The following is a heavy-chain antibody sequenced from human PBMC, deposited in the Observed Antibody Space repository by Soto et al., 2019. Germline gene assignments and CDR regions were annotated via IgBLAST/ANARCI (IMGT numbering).Heavy chain of an antibody. CDR2: IKQDGSEK. CDR3: ARDSGGFGELFPYYYYYYGMDV. V-gene: IGHV3-7*03. J-gene: IGHJ6*02. D-gene: IGHD3-10*01. CDR1: GFTFSSYA. Sequence: EVQLLESGGGLVQPGGSLRLSCAASGFTFSSYAMSWVRQAPGKGLEWVANIKQDGSEKYYVDSVKGRFTISRDNAKNSLYLQMNSLRAEDTAVYYCARDSGGFGELFPYYYYYYGMDVWGQGTTVTVSS.